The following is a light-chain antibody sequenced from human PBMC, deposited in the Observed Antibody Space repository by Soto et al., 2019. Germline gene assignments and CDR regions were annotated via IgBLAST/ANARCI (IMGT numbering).Light chain of an antibody. V-gene: IGKV1-8*01. Sequence: AIRMTQSPSSFSASTGDRVTITCRASQGISSYLAWYQQKPGKAPKLLIYAASTLQSVVPSRFSGSGPGTDFTLTISCLQHDDFATYYCQQYYSYPFTFCPGTRVGI. CDR3: QQYYSYPFT. J-gene: IGKJ3*01. CDR2: AAS. CDR1: QGISSY.